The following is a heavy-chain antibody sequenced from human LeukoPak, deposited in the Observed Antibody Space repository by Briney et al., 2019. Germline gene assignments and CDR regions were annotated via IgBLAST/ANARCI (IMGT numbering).Heavy chain of an antibody. CDR1: GFTFSSSA. J-gene: IGHJ5*02. CDR2: ISGSGSGGST. V-gene: IGHV3-23*01. D-gene: IGHD6-13*01. CDR3: AKDNCLAAADSGSPNWFDP. Sequence: GGSLRLSCAASGFTFSSSAMSWVRQAPGKGLEWVSSISGSGSGGSTYYADSVKGRFTISRDNSKNTLYLQMNSLRAEDTAVYYCAKDNCLAAADSGSPNWFDPWGQGTLVTVSS.